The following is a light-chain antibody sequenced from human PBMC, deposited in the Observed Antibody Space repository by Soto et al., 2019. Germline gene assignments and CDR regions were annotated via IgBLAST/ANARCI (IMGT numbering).Light chain of an antibody. V-gene: IGKV2D-29*01. Sequence: DIVLTQSPLSLSVTPGQPASISCKSSQSLLFSDGKTYLDWYLQKPGQPPQLLIYGVSDRFSGVPDRFSGSGSGTDFTLQISRVEADDVGVYYCMQSVQAPWTFGQGTKVEIK. CDR3: MQSVQAPWT. CDR1: QSLLFSDGKTY. J-gene: IGKJ1*01. CDR2: GVS.